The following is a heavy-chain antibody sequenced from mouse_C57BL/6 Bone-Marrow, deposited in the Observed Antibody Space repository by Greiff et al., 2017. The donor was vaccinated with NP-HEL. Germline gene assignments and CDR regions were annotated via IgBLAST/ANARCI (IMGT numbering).Heavy chain of an antibody. CDR2: IDPSDSYT. CDR1: GYTFTSYW. D-gene: IGHD4-1*01. Sequence: QVQLKQSGAELVMPGASVKLSCKASGYTFTSYWMHWVKQRPGQGLEWIGEIDPSDSYTNYNQKFKGKSTLTVDKSSSTAYMQLSSLTSEDSAVYYCARSTGPYAMDYWGQGTSVTVSS. CDR3: ARSTGPYAMDY. J-gene: IGHJ4*01. V-gene: IGHV1-69*01.